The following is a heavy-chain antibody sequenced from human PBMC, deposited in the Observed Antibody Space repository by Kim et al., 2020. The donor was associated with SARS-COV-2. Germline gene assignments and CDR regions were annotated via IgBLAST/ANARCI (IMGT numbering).Heavy chain of an antibody. CDR1: GGTFSSYA. CDR3: ARREHIAARLIGLDIGIRNYYGMDV. Sequence: SVKVSCKASGGTFSSYAISWVRQAPGQGLEWMGGIIPIFGTANYAQKFQGRVTITADESTSTAYMELSSLRSEDTAVYYCARREHIAARLIGLDIGIRNYYGMDVWGQGTTVTVSS. J-gene: IGHJ6*02. D-gene: IGHD6-6*01. V-gene: IGHV1-69*13. CDR2: IIPIFGTA.